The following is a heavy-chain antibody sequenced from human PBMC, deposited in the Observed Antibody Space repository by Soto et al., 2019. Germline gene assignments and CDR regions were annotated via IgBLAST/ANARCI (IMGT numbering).Heavy chain of an antibody. Sequence: PXETLSLPWTVSCGSISSSRYYWGWIRQPPGKGLEWIVSIYYSGSTYYNPSLKSRVTISVDTSKNQFSLKLSSVTAADTAVYYCARHQGYYYDSSGPRFDYWGQGTLVTVSS. D-gene: IGHD3-22*01. CDR1: CGSISSSRYY. CDR2: IYYSGST. CDR3: ARHQGYYYDSSGPRFDY. J-gene: IGHJ4*02. V-gene: IGHV4-39*01.